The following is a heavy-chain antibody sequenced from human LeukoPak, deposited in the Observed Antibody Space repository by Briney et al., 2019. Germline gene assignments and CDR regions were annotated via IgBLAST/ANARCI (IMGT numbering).Heavy chain of an antibody. CDR1: GFTFSSYW. J-gene: IGHJ4*02. D-gene: IGHD5-24*01. CDR2: INTFGTTA. V-gene: IGHV3-74*01. CDR3: VRDNAYKFDY. Sequence: PGGSLRLSCAVSGFTFSSYWMNWVRQVPGKGLVWVSHINTFGTTATYADSVKGRFTISRDNANNTLYLQMNSLKVEDTAVYYCVRDNAYKFDYWGQGTLVTVSS.